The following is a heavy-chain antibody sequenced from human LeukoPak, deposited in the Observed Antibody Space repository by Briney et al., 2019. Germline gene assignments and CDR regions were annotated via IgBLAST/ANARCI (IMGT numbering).Heavy chain of an antibody. CDR2: ISSSGSTI. Sequence: PGGSLRLSCAASGFTFSSYEMNWVRQAPGKGLEWISYISSSGSTIYYADSVKGQFTISRDNAKNSLYLQMNSLRADDTAVYYCARDLACTGGSCYSSWFDPWGQGTLVTVSS. CDR1: GFTFSSYE. V-gene: IGHV3-48*03. J-gene: IGHJ5*02. D-gene: IGHD2-15*01. CDR3: ARDLACTGGSCYSSWFDP.